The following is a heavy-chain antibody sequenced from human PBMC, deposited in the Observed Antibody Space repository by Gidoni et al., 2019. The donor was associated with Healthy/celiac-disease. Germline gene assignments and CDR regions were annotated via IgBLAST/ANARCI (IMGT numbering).Heavy chain of an antibody. Sequence: EVQLLESGGGLVQPGGSLRLSCAASGFTFSSYAMSWVRQATGKGLEWVSANSGSGCSTYYADSVKCRFTISRDNSKNTLYLQMNSLRAEDTAVYYCAKGLMVRGVMDYWYFDLWGRGTLVTVSS. CDR2: NSGSGCST. D-gene: IGHD3-10*01. J-gene: IGHJ2*01. CDR3: AKGLMVRGVMDYWYFDL. CDR1: GFTFSSYA. V-gene: IGHV3-23*01.